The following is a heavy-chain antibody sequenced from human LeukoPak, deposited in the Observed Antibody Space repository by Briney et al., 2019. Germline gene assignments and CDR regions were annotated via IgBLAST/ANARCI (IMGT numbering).Heavy chain of an antibody. CDR1: GGSVSSGSYY. J-gene: IGHJ5*02. CDR2: IYYSGST. Sequence: SETLSLTCTVSGGSVSSGSYYWSWIRQPPGKGPEWIGYIYYSGSTSYNPSLKSRVTISVDTSKNHFSLKLSSVTAADTAVYYCARGYCSGGSCDWFDPWGQGTLVTVSS. V-gene: IGHV4-61*03. CDR3: ARGYCSGGSCDWFDP. D-gene: IGHD2-15*01.